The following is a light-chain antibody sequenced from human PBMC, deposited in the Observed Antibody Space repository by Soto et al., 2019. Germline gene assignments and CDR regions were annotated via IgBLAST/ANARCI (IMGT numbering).Light chain of an antibody. CDR2: DVS. Sequence: QSALTQPASVSGSPGKSITISCTGTSSDVGGYNYVSWYQHHPGKAPKLMIYDVSDRTSGISNRVSGFKSGNTASLTISGLQAEDEADYYCSSYTTSSTVVFGGGTQLTVL. CDR1: SSDVGGYNY. CDR3: SSYTTSSTVV. V-gene: IGLV2-14*03. J-gene: IGLJ2*01.